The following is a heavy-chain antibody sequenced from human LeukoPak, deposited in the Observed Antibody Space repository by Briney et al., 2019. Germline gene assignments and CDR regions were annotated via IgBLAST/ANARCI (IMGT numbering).Heavy chain of an antibody. J-gene: IGHJ3*02. V-gene: IGHV1-3*01. CDR2: INAGNGNT. CDR3: AIIFLYDAFDI. D-gene: IGHD3-3*02. CDR1: GYTFTSYA. Sequence: GGSLRLSCAASGYTFTSYAMHWVRQAPGQRLEWMGWINAGNGNTKYSQKFQGRVTITRDTSASTAYMELSSLRSEDTAVYYCAIIFLYDAFDIWGQGTMVTVSS.